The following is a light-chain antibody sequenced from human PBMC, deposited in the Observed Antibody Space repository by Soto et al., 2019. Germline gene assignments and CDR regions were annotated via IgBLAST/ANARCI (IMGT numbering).Light chain of an antibody. CDR3: QQYNNWPPIT. CDR1: QSFSSSY. V-gene: IGKV3-15*01. Sequence: EIVLTLSPGTLSLSTGERATLSCRAIQSFSSSYLAWYQQKPGQAPRLLIYGASTRATGIPARFSGSGSGTEFTLTINSLQSEDFAVYYCQQYNNWPPITFCQGRRLEIK. J-gene: IGKJ5*01. CDR2: GAS.